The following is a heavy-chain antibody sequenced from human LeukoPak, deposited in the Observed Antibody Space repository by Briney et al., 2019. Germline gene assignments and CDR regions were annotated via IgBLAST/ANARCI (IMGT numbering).Heavy chain of an antibody. V-gene: IGHV3-21*01. CDR2: ISSSSTYI. J-gene: IGHJ4*02. CDR1: GFTFSNYD. CDR3: ARGEEKATITGLDS. Sequence: AGGSLRLSCAASGFTFSNYDMHWVRQAPGKGLEWVSAISSSSTYIYYADSMKGRFTISRDNAETSLFLQLNSLRAEDTAVYFCARGEEKATITGLDSWGQGTLVTVSS. D-gene: IGHD5-24*01.